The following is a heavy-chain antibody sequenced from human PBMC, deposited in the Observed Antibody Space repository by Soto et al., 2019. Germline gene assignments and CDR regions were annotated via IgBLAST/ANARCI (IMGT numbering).Heavy chain of an antibody. CDR3: AKALYSSTYSRGMDV. CDR1: GFSFGSYS. D-gene: IGHD6-19*01. J-gene: IGHJ6*02. CDR2: IGGDAVTT. Sequence: EVQLLESGGGLVQPGGSLRLSCAASGFSFGSYSMTWLRQAPGKGLEWVSVIGGDAVTTYYADSVKGRFTVSRDNSKNTVHLQMNSLRAEDTAVYYCAKALYSSTYSRGMDVWGQGTTVTVSS. V-gene: IGHV3-23*01.